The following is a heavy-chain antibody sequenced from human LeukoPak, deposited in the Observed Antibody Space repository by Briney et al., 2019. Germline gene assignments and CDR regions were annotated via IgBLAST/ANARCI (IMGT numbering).Heavy chain of an antibody. CDR3: ATLAVAGNFVVY. D-gene: IGHD6-19*01. Sequence: NPSETLSLTCTVSGGSINSYYWSWIRQPPGKGLEWIGYIYYSGSTNYNPSLKSRVTMSVDTSKNQFSLKLSSVTAADTAVYYCATLAVAGNFVVYWGQGTLVTVSS. J-gene: IGHJ4*02. CDR2: IYYSGST. CDR1: GGSINSYY. V-gene: IGHV4-59*12.